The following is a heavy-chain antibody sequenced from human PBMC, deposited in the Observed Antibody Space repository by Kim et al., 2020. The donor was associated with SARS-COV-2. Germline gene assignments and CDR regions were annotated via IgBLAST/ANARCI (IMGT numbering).Heavy chain of an antibody. V-gene: IGHV1-24*01. Sequence: ASVKVSCKVSGYTLTELSMHWVRQAPGKGLEWMGGFDPEDGETIYAQKFQGRVTMTEDTSTDTAYMELSSLRSEDTAVYYCATYGSERIGSGYTLWGQGTLVTVSS. CDR3: ATYGSERIGSGYTL. CDR2: FDPEDGET. CDR1: GYTLTELS. D-gene: IGHD3-22*01. J-gene: IGHJ4*02.